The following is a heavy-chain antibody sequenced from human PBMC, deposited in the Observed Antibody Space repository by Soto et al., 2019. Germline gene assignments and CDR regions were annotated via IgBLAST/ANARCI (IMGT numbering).Heavy chain of an antibody. J-gene: IGHJ4*02. CDR1: GFTFSSYA. Sequence: SGGSLRLSCAASGFTFSSYAMHWVRQAPGKGLEWVAVISYDGSNKYYADSVKGRFTISRDNSKNTLYLQMNSLRAEDTAVYYCARVPYDFWSGYYRGNPLDYWGQGTLVTVSS. CDR3: ARVPYDFWSGYYRGNPLDY. CDR2: ISYDGSNK. V-gene: IGHV3-30-3*01. D-gene: IGHD3-3*01.